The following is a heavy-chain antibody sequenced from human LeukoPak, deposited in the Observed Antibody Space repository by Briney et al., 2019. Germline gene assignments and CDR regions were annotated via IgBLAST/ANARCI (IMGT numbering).Heavy chain of an antibody. Sequence: GGSLRLSCAASGFTFSTYAMNWVRQAPGKRLEWVSSITGSGRDTYYAGSVKGRFTISRDNSKNTLYLQMNSLRAEDTAVYYCAKDRSGSYPAHDAFDIWGQGTMVTVSS. D-gene: IGHD1-26*01. V-gene: IGHV3-23*01. J-gene: IGHJ3*02. CDR2: ITGSGRDT. CDR3: AKDRSGSYPAHDAFDI. CDR1: GFTFSTYA.